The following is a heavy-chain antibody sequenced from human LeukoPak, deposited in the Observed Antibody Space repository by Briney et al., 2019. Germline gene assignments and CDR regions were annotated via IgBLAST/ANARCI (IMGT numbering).Heavy chain of an antibody. CDR2: ISYDGSNK. Sequence: PGGSLRLSCAASGFTFSSYAMHWVRQAPGKGLEWVAVISYDGSNKYYADSVKGRFTISRDSSKNTLYLQMNSLRAEDTAVYYCARDLDVWGQGTTVTVSS. J-gene: IGHJ6*02. CDR3: ARDLDV. CDR1: GFTFSSYA. V-gene: IGHV3-30*04.